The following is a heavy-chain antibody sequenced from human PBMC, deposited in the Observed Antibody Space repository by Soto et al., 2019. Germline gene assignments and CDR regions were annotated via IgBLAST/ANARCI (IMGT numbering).Heavy chain of an antibody. CDR1: GYSFTTYW. V-gene: IGHV5-51*01. CDR3: ARHLVGATRGNFDY. CDR2: IYPYDSET. J-gene: IGHJ4*02. D-gene: IGHD1-26*01. Sequence: GESLKISCKASGYSFTTYWIGWVRQMPGKGLEWMGIIYPYDSETRYSPSFQGQVTISADKFISAAYLQWSSLKASDTAMYYCARHLVGATRGNFDYWGQGTLVTVSS.